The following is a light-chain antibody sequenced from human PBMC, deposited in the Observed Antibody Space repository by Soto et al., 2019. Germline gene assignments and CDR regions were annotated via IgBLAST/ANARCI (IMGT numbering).Light chain of an antibody. CDR1: QSVSSY. CDR3: QQRSNWLLT. J-gene: IGKJ3*01. Sequence: EIVLTQSPATLSLSPGERATLSCRASQSVSSYLAWYQQKRGQAPMLLIYDASNRATGMPARYSESESGTDVNTTISSLEKEDLAVYYCQQRSNWLLTFGPGTKVDIK. CDR2: DAS. V-gene: IGKV3-11*01.